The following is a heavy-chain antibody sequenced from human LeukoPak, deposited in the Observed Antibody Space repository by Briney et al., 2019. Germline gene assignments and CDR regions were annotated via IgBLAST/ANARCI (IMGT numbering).Heavy chain of an antibody. CDR2: ISSDSSTI. CDR3: ARDEDAF. V-gene: IGHV3-48*02. J-gene: IGHJ4*02. Sequence: GGSLRLSCAASGFTFSSYTMNWVRQAPGKGLEWVSYISSDSSTIFYADSVKGRFTISRDNVKNSLFLQLNSLRDEDTAVYYCARDEDAFGGQGTLVTVSS. CDR1: GFTFSSYT.